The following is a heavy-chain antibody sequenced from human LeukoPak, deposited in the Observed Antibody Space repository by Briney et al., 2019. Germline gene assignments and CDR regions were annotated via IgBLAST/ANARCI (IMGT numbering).Heavy chain of an antibody. Sequence: GGSLRLSCAASGFTFSSYWMHWVRQAPGKALAWVSRIKSDGSGTSYADSVKGRFTISRDNAKNTLYLQMNSLRAEDTAVYYCARGSDSSGWYSSFDYWGQGTLVTVSS. V-gene: IGHV3-74*01. J-gene: IGHJ4*02. D-gene: IGHD6-19*01. CDR1: GFTFSSYW. CDR2: IKSDGSGT. CDR3: ARGSDSSGWYSSFDY.